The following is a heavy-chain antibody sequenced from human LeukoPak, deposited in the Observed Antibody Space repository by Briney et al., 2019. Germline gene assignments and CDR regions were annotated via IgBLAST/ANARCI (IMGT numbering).Heavy chain of an antibody. CDR1: GGSISGSNYY. J-gene: IGHJ3*01. CDR3: ARSPVVVTANYAFDV. CDR2: IYYSGST. V-gene: IGHV4-39*01. D-gene: IGHD2-21*02. Sequence: SETLSLTCTVSGGSISGSNYYWGWVRQPPGKGLEWLGSIYYSGSTYYNPSLKSRVTISVDTSKNRFSLKLSSVTAADTAVYYCARSPVVVTANYAFDVWGQGTMVTVSS.